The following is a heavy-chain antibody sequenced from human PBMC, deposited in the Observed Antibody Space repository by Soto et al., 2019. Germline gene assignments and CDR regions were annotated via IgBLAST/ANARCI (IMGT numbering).Heavy chain of an antibody. CDR3: ARAYGAYESSGLYSYYFEY. Sequence: GASVKVSCKASGYTFTSHDINWVRQAAGQGLEWMGWMNPNSGNRGYAQKFQGRVTMTMSTSITTAYMELSSLGSEDTAVYYCARAYGAYESSGLYSYYFEYWGQGTLVTVSS. D-gene: IGHD3-22*01. V-gene: IGHV1-8*01. CDR2: MNPNSGNR. CDR1: GYTFTSHD. J-gene: IGHJ4*02.